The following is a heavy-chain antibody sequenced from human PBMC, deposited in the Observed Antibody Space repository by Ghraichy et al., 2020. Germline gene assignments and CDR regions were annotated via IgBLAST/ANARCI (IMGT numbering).Heavy chain of an antibody. CDR2: IYSSGSA. V-gene: IGHV4-28*01. Sequence: SETLSLTCAVSGYSISTTNWWAWIRQTPGKGLEWIGYIYSSGSAHYNPSLKSRVTMSVDTSKKQYSLQMTSVTSEDAAVYYGARNAGGSYARGFDLWGQGSKVTVSS. J-gene: IGHJ3*01. CDR1: GYSISTTNW. CDR3: ARNAGGSYARGFDL. D-gene: IGHD3-16*01.